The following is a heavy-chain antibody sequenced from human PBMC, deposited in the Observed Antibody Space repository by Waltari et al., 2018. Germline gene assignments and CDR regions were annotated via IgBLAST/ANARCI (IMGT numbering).Heavy chain of an antibody. CDR3: AGGSSSWHYFDY. V-gene: IGHV4-38-2*01. CDR1: GYSINSGYY. D-gene: IGHD6-13*01. CDR2: MYHSGNT. Sequence: QVQLQESGPGLAKPSETLSLTCAVSGYSINSGYYWGWIRQPPGKGLEWIGSMYHSGNTYSNSSLKSRVTISADTSKNQLSLKLTSVTAADTAVYYCAGGSSSWHYFDYWGQGTLVTVSS. J-gene: IGHJ4*02.